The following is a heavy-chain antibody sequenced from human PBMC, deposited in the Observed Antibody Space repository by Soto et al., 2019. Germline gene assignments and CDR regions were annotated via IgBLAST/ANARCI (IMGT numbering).Heavy chain of an antibody. J-gene: IGHJ3*02. Sequence: QLQLQESGPGLVKPSETLSLTCTVSGGSISSTSYYRGWIRQPPGKGLEWIGSIYYSGNTYYNPSLESRVTISVDTSKNQFSLQLSSVTAAATAVYYCARGATVKTGDAFDIWGQGTMVTVSS. D-gene: IGHD4-17*01. CDR1: GGSISSTSYY. CDR2: IYYSGNT. CDR3: ARGATVKTGDAFDI. V-gene: IGHV4-39*01.